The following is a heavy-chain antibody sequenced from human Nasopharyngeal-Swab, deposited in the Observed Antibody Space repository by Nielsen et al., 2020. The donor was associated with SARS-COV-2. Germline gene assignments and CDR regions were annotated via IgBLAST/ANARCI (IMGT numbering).Heavy chain of an antibody. D-gene: IGHD3-9*01. Sequence: GGSLRLSCAASGFTFSDYYMSWIRQAPGKGLEWVSYISSSGSPIYYADSVKGRFTISRDNAKNSLYLQMNSLRAEDTAVYYCSRYGGIQILTGYFDYWGPGTLGPSPQ. J-gene: IGHJ4*02. CDR2: ISSSGSPI. V-gene: IGHV3-11*04. CDR3: SRYGGIQILTGYFDY. CDR1: GFTFSDYY.